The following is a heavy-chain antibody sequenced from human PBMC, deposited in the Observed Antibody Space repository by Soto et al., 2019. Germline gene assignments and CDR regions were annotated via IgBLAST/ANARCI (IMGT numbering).Heavy chain of an antibody. CDR3: ARERITMVRGVISWFDP. V-gene: IGHV1-2*02. CDR2: INPNSGGT. Sequence: ASVKVSCKASGYTFTGYYMHWVRQAPGQGLEWMGWINPNSGGTDYAQKFQGRVTMTRDTSISTAYMELSRLRSDDTAVYYCARERITMVRGVISWFDPWGQGTLVTVSS. CDR1: GYTFTGYY. D-gene: IGHD3-10*01. J-gene: IGHJ5*02.